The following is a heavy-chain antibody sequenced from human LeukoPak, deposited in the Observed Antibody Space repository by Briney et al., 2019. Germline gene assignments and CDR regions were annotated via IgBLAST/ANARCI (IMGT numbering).Heavy chain of an antibody. CDR2: ISYDGNNK. CDR3: ARGWSYFDY. CDR1: GFTFSSYG. J-gene: IGHJ4*02. V-gene: IGHV3-30*19. D-gene: IGHD3-3*01. Sequence: GGSLRLSCAASGFTFSSYGMHWVRQAPGKGLEWVAVISYDGNNKYYADSVKGRFTISRDNSKNTLYLQMSSLRPEDSAVYYCARGWSYFDYWGQGTLVTVSS.